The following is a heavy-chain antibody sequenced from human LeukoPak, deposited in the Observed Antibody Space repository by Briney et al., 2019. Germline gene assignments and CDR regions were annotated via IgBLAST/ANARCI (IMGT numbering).Heavy chain of an antibody. D-gene: IGHD3/OR15-3a*01. V-gene: IGHV3-48*01. Sequence: GGPLRLSCAASGFTFSSYSMNWVRQAPGKGLEWVSYISSSSSTIYYADSVKGRFTISRDNAKNSLYLQMNSLRAEDTAVYYCARDARTGEFDYWGQGTLVTVSS. CDR1: GFTFSSYS. CDR2: ISSSSSTI. J-gene: IGHJ4*02. CDR3: ARDARTGEFDY.